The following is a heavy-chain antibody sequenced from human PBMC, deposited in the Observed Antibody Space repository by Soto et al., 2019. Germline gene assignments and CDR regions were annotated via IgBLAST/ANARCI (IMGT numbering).Heavy chain of an antibody. Sequence: PSETLSLTCAVYGGSFSGYYWSWIRQPPGKGLEWIVEINHSGSTNYNPSLKSRVTISVDTSKNQFSLMLSSVTAADTAVYYCARGYSSSWSRGYYYGMDVWGQGTTVTVSS. CDR3: ARGYSSSWSRGYYYGMDV. V-gene: IGHV4-34*01. CDR1: GGSFSGYY. CDR2: INHSGST. D-gene: IGHD6-13*01. J-gene: IGHJ6*02.